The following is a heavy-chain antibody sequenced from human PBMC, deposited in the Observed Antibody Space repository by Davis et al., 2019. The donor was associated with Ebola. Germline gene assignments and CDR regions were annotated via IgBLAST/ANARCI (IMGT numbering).Heavy chain of an antibody. Sequence: LRLSCAVYGGSFSGYYWSWIRQPPGKGLEWIGSTFHSGTPNYNTSLKSRVTISVDTAKNQLSLKLSSLTAADTAVYYCATIEDTDMVGAFDMWGQGTKVTVSS. V-gene: IGHV4-59*08. J-gene: IGHJ3*02. D-gene: IGHD5-18*01. CDR2: TFHSGTP. CDR1: GGSFSGYY. CDR3: ATIEDTDMVGAFDM.